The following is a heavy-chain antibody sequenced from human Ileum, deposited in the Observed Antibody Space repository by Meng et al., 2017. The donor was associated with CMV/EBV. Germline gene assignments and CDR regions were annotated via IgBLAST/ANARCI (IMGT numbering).Heavy chain of an antibody. J-gene: IGHJ4*02. Sequence: VSCKASGYNFTSYYTHWVRQAPGQGLEWMGIINPSGGSTSYAQKFQGRVTMTRDTYTSTVYMELSSLRSEDTAVYYCARVNYGGFDYWGQGTLVTVSS. CDR3: ARVNYGGFDY. CDR2: INPSGGST. V-gene: IGHV1-46*01. D-gene: IGHD4-23*01. CDR1: GYNFTSYY.